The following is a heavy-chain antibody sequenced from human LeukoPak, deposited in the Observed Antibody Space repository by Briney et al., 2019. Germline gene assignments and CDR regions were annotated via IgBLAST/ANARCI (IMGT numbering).Heavy chain of an antibody. J-gene: IGHJ4*02. CDR1: GGSISSYY. D-gene: IGHD4-23*01. V-gene: IGHV4-59*01. Sequence: PSETLSLTCTVSGGSISSYYWSWIRQPPGKGLEWIGYIYYSGSTNYNPSLKSRVTISVDTSKNQFSLRLSSVTAADTAVYYCARGVDYGGRGGGFDYWGQGTLVTVSS. CDR3: ARGVDYGGRGGGFDY. CDR2: IYYSGST.